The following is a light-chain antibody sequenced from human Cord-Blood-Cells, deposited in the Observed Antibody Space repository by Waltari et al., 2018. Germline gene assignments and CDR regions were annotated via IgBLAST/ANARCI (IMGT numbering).Light chain of an antibody. CDR2: EVS. CDR3: SSYAGSNNYV. J-gene: IGLJ1*01. CDR1: SRDVRGYNY. Sequence: QSALTQPPSASGSPGQSVTIACTGTSRDVRGYNYVSWYQQHPGKAPKLMIYEVSKRPSGVPDRFSGSKSGNTASLTVSGLQAEDEADYYCSSYAGSNNYVFGTGTKVTVL. V-gene: IGLV2-8*01.